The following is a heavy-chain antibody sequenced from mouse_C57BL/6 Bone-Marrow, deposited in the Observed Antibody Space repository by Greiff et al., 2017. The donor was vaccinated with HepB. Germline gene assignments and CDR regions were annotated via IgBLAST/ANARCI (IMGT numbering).Heavy chain of an antibody. Sequence: EVQLVESGGGLVKPGGSLKLSCAASGFTFSSYTMSWVRQTPEKRLEWVATISGGGGNTYYPDSVKGRFTISRDNAKNTLYLQMSSLRSEDTALYYCARRSSPWYFDVWGTGTTVTVSS. CDR1: GFTFSSYT. J-gene: IGHJ1*03. D-gene: IGHD1-3*01. CDR2: ISGGGGNT. V-gene: IGHV5-9*01. CDR3: ARRSSPWYFDV.